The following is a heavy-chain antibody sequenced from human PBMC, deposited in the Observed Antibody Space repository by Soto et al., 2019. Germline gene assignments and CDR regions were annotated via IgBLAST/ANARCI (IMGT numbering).Heavy chain of an antibody. CDR3: AKDRGLVFDY. D-gene: IGHD3-10*01. V-gene: IGHV3-30*18. Sequence: GSLRLSCAASGFTFSSYGMHWVRQAPGKGLEWVAVISYDGSNKYYADSVKGRFTISRDNSKNTLYLQMNSLRAEDTAVYYCAKDRGLVFDYWGQGTLVTVSS. J-gene: IGHJ4*02. CDR2: ISYDGSNK. CDR1: GFTFSSYG.